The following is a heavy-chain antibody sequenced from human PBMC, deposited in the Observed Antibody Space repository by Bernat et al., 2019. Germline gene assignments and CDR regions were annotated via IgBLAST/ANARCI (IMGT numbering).Heavy chain of an antibody. CDR2: LYLDDDK. CDR1: GFSPSSSGVG. CDR3: AHRRGGSGRDWSGGTYDY. D-gene: IGHD6-19*01. V-gene: IGHV2-5*02. J-gene: IGHJ4*02. Sequence: QITLKESGPTRVKPTQTLALTCTFSGFSPSSSGVGVGWIRQPPGKALEWLALLYLDDDKRYSPSLRSRLTITKDNSKNQVVLTMSDMDLVDTATYYCAHRRGGSGRDWSGGTYDYWGQGTLVTVSS.